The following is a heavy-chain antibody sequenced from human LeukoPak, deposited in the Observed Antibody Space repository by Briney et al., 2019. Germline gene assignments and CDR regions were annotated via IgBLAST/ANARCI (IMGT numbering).Heavy chain of an antibody. V-gene: IGHV3-30*18. CDR3: ANTIRFGDQYGMDV. Sequence: GRSLRLSCAASGFTFSSYGMHWVRQAPGKGLEWVAVISYDGSNKYYADSVKGRFTISRDNSKNTLYLQMNSLRAEDTAVYYCANTIRFGDQYGMDVWGQGTTVTVSS. J-gene: IGHJ6*02. CDR1: GFTFSSYG. D-gene: IGHD3-10*01. CDR2: ISYDGSNK.